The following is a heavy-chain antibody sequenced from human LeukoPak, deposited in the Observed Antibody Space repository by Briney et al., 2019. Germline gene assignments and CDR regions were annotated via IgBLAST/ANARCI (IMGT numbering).Heavy chain of an antibody. CDR2: IYYSGST. V-gene: IGHV4-34*01. J-gene: IGHJ4*02. Sequence: SETLSLTCAVYGGSFIGFHWNWIRQPPGKGLEWIGSIYYSGSTYYNPSLKSRVTISVDTSKNQFSLKLSSVTAADTAVYYCARVRAAAGTVYWGQGTLVTVSS. D-gene: IGHD6-13*01. CDR1: GGSFIGFH. CDR3: ARVRAAAGTVY.